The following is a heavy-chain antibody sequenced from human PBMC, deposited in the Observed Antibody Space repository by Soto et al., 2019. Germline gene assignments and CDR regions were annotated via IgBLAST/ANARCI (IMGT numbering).Heavy chain of an antibody. CDR1: GYTLTELS. D-gene: IGHD6-19*01. CDR2: FDPEDGET. J-gene: IGHJ6*02. V-gene: IGHV1-24*01. CDR3: ATVPSVAGPRYYYYGMDV. Sequence: QVQLVQSGAEVKKPGASVKVSCKVSGYTLTELSMHWVRQAPGKGLEWMGGFDPEDGETIYAQKFQGRVTMTEDKSTDTAYMELSSLRSEDTAVYYCATVPSVAGPRYYYYGMDVWGQGTTVTVSS.